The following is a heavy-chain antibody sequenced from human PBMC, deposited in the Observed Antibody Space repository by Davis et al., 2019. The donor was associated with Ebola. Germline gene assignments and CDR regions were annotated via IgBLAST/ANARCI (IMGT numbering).Heavy chain of an antibody. V-gene: IGHV3-73*01. J-gene: IGHJ6*02. CDR2: IRSKANSYAT. D-gene: IGHD4-23*01. CDR3: ASRTVVTTRYYYYGMDV. CDR1: GFTFSGSA. Sequence: GGSLRLSCAASGFTFSGSAMHWVRQASGKGLEWVGRIRSKANSYATAYAASVKGRFTISRDDSKNTAYLQMNSLKTEDTAVYYCASRTVVTTRYYYYGMDVWGQGTTVTVSS.